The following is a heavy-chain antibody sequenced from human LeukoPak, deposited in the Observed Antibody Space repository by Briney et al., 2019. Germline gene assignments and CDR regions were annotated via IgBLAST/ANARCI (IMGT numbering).Heavy chain of an antibody. CDR3: AKDRQWLVGDCYYGMDV. V-gene: IGHV3-30*18. CDR1: GFTFSSYG. J-gene: IGHJ6*02. CDR2: ISYDGSNK. D-gene: IGHD6-19*01. Sequence: GGSLRLSCAASGFTFSSYGMHWVRQAPGKGLEWVAVISYDGSNKYYADSVKGRFTISRDNSKNTLYLQMNSLRAEDTAVYYCAKDRQWLVGDCYYGMDVWGQGTTVTVSS.